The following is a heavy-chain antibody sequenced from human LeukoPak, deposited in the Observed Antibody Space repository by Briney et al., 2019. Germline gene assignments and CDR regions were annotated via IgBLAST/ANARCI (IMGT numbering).Heavy chain of an antibody. D-gene: IGHD3-10*01. Sequence: GGSLRLSCAASGFTSSSYWMHWVRQVPGKGLVWVSRISGDGTARNYADSVRGRFTISRDDAKNTVDLQMNSLRGEDTAVYYCVRGRGSYGWFDPWGQGTLVTVSS. CDR2: ISGDGTAR. J-gene: IGHJ5*02. V-gene: IGHV3-74*01. CDR1: GFTSSSYW. CDR3: VRGRGSYGWFDP.